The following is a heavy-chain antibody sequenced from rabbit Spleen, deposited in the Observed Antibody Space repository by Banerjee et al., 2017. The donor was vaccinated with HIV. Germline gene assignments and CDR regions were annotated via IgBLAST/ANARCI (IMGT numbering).Heavy chain of an antibody. J-gene: IGHJ3*01. Sequence: QLEESGGGLVKPEGSLTLTCKASGVSFSDKDVMCWVRQAPGKGLEWIGIIYAARGTTDYASWVNGRFTISSDNAQTTVDLKMTSLTAADTATYFCARAIVPWLGLTRLDLWGPGTLVTVS. V-gene: IGHV1S43*01. CDR3: ARAIVPWLGLTRLDL. CDR1: GVSFSDKDV. CDR2: IYAARGTT. D-gene: IGHD4-1*01.